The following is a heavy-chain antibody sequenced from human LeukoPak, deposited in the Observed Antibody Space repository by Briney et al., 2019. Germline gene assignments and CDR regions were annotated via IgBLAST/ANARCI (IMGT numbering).Heavy chain of an antibody. Sequence: GGSLRLSCGASGFTFSSYCMHWVRQAPGMGLVWVSRINGDGGGTTYADSVKGRVTISRDNAKNTLYLQMNSLRAEDAAVYYCARGKDGVWAFDIWGQGTTVTVSS. D-gene: IGHD3-16*01. CDR1: GFTFSSYC. CDR2: INGDGGGT. J-gene: IGHJ3*02. V-gene: IGHV3-74*03. CDR3: ARGKDGVWAFDI.